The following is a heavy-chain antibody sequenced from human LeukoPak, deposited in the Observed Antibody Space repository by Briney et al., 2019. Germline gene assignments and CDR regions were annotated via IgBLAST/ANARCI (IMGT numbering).Heavy chain of an antibody. D-gene: IGHD5-24*01. Sequence: GGSLRLSCVASGFTFSSYGIHWVRQAPGKGLEWVALIWYDGSNKYYADSVKGRFTISRDNSKNTLYLQMNSLRAEDTAVYYCAKGERWLQYYFDYWGQGTLVTVSS. CDR3: AKGERWLQYYFDY. CDR2: IWYDGSNK. J-gene: IGHJ4*02. V-gene: IGHV3-33*06. CDR1: GFTFSSYG.